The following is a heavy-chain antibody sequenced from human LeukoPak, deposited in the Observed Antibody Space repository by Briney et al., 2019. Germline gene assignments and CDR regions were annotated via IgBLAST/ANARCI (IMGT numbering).Heavy chain of an antibody. CDR3: AKGMGRGGGAAFDI. V-gene: IGHV3-23*01. CDR1: GFTFSSYT. D-gene: IGHD3-10*01. Sequence: QPGGSLRLSCAASGFTFSSYTMSWVRQAPGKGLEGFSAISGSGDSTYYADSVKGRFTISRDNYKNTLYLQMNSLRAEDTAVYYCAKGMGRGGGAAFDIWGQGTMVTVSS. CDR2: ISGSGDST. J-gene: IGHJ3*02.